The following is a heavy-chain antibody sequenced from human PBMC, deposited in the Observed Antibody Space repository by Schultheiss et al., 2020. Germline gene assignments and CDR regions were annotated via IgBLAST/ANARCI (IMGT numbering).Heavy chain of an antibody. CDR3: ARVRYYDSSGYSNFDC. CDR1: GGSISSYY. D-gene: IGHD3-22*01. V-gene: IGHV4-59*01. Sequence: SQTLSLTCTVSGGSISSYYWSWIRQPPGKGLEWIGYIYYSGSTNYNPSLKSRVTISVDTSKNQFSLKLSSVTAADTAVYYCARVRYYDSSGYSNFDCWGQGTLVSVCS. CDR2: IYYSGST. J-gene: IGHJ4*02.